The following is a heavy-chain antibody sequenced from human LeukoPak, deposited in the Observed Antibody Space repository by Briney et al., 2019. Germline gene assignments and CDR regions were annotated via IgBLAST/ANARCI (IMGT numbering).Heavy chain of an antibody. V-gene: IGHV1-46*01. J-gene: IGHJ4*02. CDR3: AREYGSGSYSFDY. Sequence: ASVKVSCKASGYTFINNWMHWVRQAPGQGLEWIGLINPTGTGTLYAQKFQGRVTMTRDTSTSTVYMELSSLRSEDTAVYYCAREYGSGSYSFDYWGQGTLVTVSS. CDR1: GYTFINNW. CDR2: INPTGTGT. D-gene: IGHD3-10*01.